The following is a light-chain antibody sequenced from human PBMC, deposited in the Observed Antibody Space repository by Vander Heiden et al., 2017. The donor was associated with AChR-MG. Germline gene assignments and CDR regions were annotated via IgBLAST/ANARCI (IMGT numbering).Light chain of an antibody. CDR2: KDI. J-gene: IGLJ1*01. CDR1: VLSKQS. Sequence: SYELTQPPLVSVSPGQTARITCSADVLSKQSVYWYQQRPGQAPVVVIFKDIERPSGISERFSGSRSGTTVTLTISGVQPEDEAAYYCQSADITGTSYVFGAGTKVTVL. CDR3: QSADITGTSYV. V-gene: IGLV3-25*03.